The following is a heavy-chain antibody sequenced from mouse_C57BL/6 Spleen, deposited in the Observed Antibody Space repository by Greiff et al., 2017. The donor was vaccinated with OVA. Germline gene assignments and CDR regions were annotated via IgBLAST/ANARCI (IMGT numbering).Heavy chain of an antibody. CDR2: IYPGSGST. D-gene: IGHD2-2*01. Sequence: QVQLQQPGAELVKPGASVKMSCKASGYTFTSYWITWVKQRPGQGLEWIGDIYPGSGSTNYNEKFKSKATLTVDTSSSTAYMQLSSLTSEDSAVYYCAGGGGYLERSAMDYWGQGTSVTVSS. V-gene: IGHV1-55*01. CDR1: GYTFTSYW. CDR3: AGGGGYLERSAMDY. J-gene: IGHJ4*01.